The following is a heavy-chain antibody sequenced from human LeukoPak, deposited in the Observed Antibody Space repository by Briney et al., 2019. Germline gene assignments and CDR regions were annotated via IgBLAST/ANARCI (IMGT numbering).Heavy chain of an antibody. J-gene: IGHJ6*02. CDR3: ARVGNSYDQDYYYYGMDV. V-gene: IGHV3-30-3*01. Sequence: GRSLRLPCAASGFTFSSYAMHWVRQAPGKGLEWVAVISYDGSNKYYADSVKGRFTISRDNSKNTLYLQMNSLRAEDTAVYYCARVGNSYDQDYYYYGMDVWGQGTTVTVSS. CDR2: ISYDGSNK. D-gene: IGHD3-22*01. CDR1: GFTFSSYA.